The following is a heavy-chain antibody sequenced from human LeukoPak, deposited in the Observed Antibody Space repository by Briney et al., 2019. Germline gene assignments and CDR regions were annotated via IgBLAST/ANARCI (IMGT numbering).Heavy chain of an antibody. J-gene: IGHJ4*02. D-gene: IGHD2-21*02. V-gene: IGHV3-7*03. CDR1: GFTFGKYW. CDR3: ARGRVVVTAISEY. CDR2: IKLDGSEK. Sequence: GGSLRLSCVASGFTFGKYWMSWVRQAPGKGLEWVANIKLDGSEKNYVDSVKGRFTISRDNTKNSLYLQMNSLRVEDTAVFYCARGRVVVTAISEYWGQGTLVTVSS.